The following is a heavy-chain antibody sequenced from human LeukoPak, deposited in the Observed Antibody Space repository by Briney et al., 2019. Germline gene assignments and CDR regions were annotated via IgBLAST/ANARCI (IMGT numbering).Heavy chain of an antibody. D-gene: IGHD3-22*01. CDR2: ISGSGGST. J-gene: IGHJ4*02. Sequence: GGSLRLSCAASAFTFSNYSMHWVRQAPGKGLQWVSAISGSGGSTYYADSVKGRFTISRDNSKNTLYLQMNSLRAEDTAVYYCAKVEGAGGYYFHYCGQGTLVTVSS. V-gene: IGHV3-23*01. CDR3: AKVEGAGGYYFHY. CDR1: AFTFSNYS.